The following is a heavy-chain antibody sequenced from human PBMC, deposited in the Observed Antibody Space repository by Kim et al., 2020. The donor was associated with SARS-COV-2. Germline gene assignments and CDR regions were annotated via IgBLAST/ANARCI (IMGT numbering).Heavy chain of an antibody. V-gene: IGHV1-18*01. CDR2: ISAYNGNT. Sequence: ASVKVSCKSSGYTFTSYGISWVRQAPGQGLEWMGWISAYNGNTNYAQKLQGRVTMTTDTSTSTAYMDLRSLRSDDTAVYYCARDLDPYDSSGYHPWGQGTLVTVSS. CDR3: ARDLDPYDSSGYHP. J-gene: IGHJ5*02. D-gene: IGHD3-22*01. CDR1: GYTFTSYG.